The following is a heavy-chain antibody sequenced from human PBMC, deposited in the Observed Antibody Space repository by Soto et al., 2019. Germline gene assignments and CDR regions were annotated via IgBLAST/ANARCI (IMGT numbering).Heavy chain of an antibody. Sequence: TETLSLTCTVSGGSISSYYWSWIRQPPGKGLEWIGYIYYSGSTNYNPSLKSRVTISVDTSKNQFSLKLSSVTAADTAVYYCARPRESGSYYFPFDYWGQGTLVTAPQ. CDR3: ARPRESGSYYFPFDY. CDR2: IYYSGST. D-gene: IGHD1-26*01. J-gene: IGHJ4*02. V-gene: IGHV4-59*01. CDR1: GGSISSYY.